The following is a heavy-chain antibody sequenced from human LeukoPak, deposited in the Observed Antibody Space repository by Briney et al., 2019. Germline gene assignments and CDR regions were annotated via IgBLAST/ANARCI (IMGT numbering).Heavy chain of an antibody. Sequence: GGSAPHFCAGSGFTFSTYLMSWARQAPGKGLEWVANIKQDGSDKYYVESVVSRLTISRDNAKNSLYLQMNSLRAEDTAVYYCARGSGCYCDVWGQGTTVTVSS. CDR2: IKQDGSDK. V-gene: IGHV3-7*04. J-gene: IGHJ6*02. CDR1: GFTFSTYL. CDR3: ARGSGCYCDV. D-gene: IGHD6-19*01.